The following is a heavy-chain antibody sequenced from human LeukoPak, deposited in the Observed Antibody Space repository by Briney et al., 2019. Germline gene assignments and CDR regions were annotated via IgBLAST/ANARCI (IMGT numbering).Heavy chain of an antibody. CDR2: MNAKSDHT. D-gene: IGHD3-22*01. CDR1: GYTFTSYH. V-gene: IGHV1-8*01. J-gene: IGHJ6*02. CDR3: ARGMFDNSGHYYYFYYALDV. Sequence: ASVKVSCKASGYTFTSYHIDWVRQAPGQGPEWMGWMNAKSDHTGYAQSLEGRVTMTRDTSTNTAYMELRGLRSEDTAVYFCARGMFDNSGHYYYFYYALDVWSQGTTVTVSS.